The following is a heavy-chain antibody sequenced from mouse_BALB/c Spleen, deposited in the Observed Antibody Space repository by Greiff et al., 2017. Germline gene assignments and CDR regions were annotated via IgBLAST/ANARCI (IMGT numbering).Heavy chain of an antibody. CDR3: ARQGNFYFDD. D-gene: IGHD2-1*01. Sequence: DVKLVESGGGLVQPGGSLKLSCAASGFTFSSYTMSWVRQTPEKRLEWVAYISNGGGSTYYPDTVKGRFTISRDNAKNTLYLQMSSLKSEDTAMYYCARQGNFYFDDWGQGTTLTVSS. J-gene: IGHJ2*01. CDR2: ISNGGGST. V-gene: IGHV5-12-2*01. CDR1: GFTFSSYT.